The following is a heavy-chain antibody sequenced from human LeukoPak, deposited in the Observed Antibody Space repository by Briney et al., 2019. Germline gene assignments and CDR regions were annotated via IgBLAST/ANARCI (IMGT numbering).Heavy chain of an antibody. CDR2: INPSGGST. Sequence: ASVKVSCKASGYAFTSYYMHWVRQAPGQGLEWMGIINPSGGSTTYAQKFQGRVTMTRDTSTSTVYMELSSLRSEDTAVYYCARAYYHDSSDYYFPLDYWGQGTLVTVSS. V-gene: IGHV1-46*01. J-gene: IGHJ4*02. D-gene: IGHD3-22*01. CDR1: GYAFTSYY. CDR3: ARAYYHDSSDYYFPLDY.